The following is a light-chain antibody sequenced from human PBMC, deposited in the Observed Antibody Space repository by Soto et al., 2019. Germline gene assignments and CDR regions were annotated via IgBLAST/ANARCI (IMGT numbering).Light chain of an antibody. CDR3: MQATQYRPYT. V-gene: IGKV2-24*01. Sequence: DIVLTQTPLSSPVTLGQPASISCRSSQSLVHSDGNTYLSWFHQRPGQPPRLLIDKVSNRFSGVPYRVSGSAAGTDFTQKISRVEAEDVGIYFCMQATQYRPYTFGHGTKLEIK. CDR2: KVS. CDR1: QSLVHSDGNTY. J-gene: IGKJ2*01.